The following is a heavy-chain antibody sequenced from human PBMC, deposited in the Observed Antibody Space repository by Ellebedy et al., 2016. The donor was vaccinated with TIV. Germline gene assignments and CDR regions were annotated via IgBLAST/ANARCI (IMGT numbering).Heavy chain of an antibody. D-gene: IGHD6-6*01. Sequence: GESLKISXAASGFTFSSYGMHWVRQAPGKGLEWVAVIWYDGSNKYYADSVKGRFTISRDNSKNTLYLQMNSLRAEDTAVYYCAREGGGKYSSSIVFAYWGQGTLVTVSS. CDR2: IWYDGSNK. CDR3: AREGGGKYSSSIVFAY. V-gene: IGHV3-33*01. J-gene: IGHJ4*02. CDR1: GFTFSSYG.